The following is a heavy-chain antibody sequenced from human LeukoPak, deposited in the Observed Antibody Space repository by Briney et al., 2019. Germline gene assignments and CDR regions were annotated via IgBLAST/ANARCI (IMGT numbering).Heavy chain of an antibody. D-gene: IGHD3-16*02. CDR2: IRSKANSYAT. Sequence: SGGSLRLSCAASGFTFSGSAMHWVRQASGKGLEWVGRIRSKANSYATAYAASVKGRFTISRDDSKNTLYLQMNSLRAEDTAVYYCARDGELSLSYFDYWGQGTLVTVSS. CDR1: GFTFSGSA. V-gene: IGHV3-73*01. J-gene: IGHJ4*02. CDR3: ARDGELSLSYFDY.